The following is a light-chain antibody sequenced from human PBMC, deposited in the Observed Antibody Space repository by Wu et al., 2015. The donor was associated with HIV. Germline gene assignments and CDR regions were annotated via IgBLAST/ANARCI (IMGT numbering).Light chain of an antibody. V-gene: IGKV3-11*01. CDR3: QQRSNWPGT. Sequence: EIVMTQSPATLSVSPGERATLSCRASQSVGSYLAWYQQKPGQTPRLLIYDASNRATGIPARFSGSGSGTDFILTISSLEPEDFAVYYCQQRSNWPGTFGQGTKVEIK. CDR2: DAS. J-gene: IGKJ1*01. CDR1: QSVGSY.